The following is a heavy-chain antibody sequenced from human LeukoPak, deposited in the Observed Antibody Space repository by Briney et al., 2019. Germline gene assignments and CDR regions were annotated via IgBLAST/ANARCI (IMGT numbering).Heavy chain of an antibody. J-gene: IGHJ4*02. Sequence: ASVTVSCKASGYDFTSVGITWVRRAPGQGLEWMGWISPYNGNTRYAQKFQGRVAMTTDTSTTTAYMELRGLRFNDTAVYYCARAGPGSGWYFDYWGQGTLVTVSS. D-gene: IGHD6-19*01. CDR1: GYDFTSVG. V-gene: IGHV1-18*01. CDR2: ISPYNGNT. CDR3: ARAGPGSGWYFDY.